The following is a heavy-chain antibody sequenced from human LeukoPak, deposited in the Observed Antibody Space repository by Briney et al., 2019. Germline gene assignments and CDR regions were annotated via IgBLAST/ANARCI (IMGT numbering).Heavy chain of an antibody. CDR2: IKQDGSET. D-gene: IGHD1-26*01. Sequence: GGSLRLSCAASGYTFSIYWMNWVRQAPGKGLEWVASIKQDGSETYYMESVQGRFTISRDNDMNFLYLQLSSLRAEDTAVYYCTRENSGSLSLEYWGQGTLVIVSS. J-gene: IGHJ4*02. CDR1: GYTFSIYW. CDR3: TRENSGSLSLEY. V-gene: IGHV3-7*01.